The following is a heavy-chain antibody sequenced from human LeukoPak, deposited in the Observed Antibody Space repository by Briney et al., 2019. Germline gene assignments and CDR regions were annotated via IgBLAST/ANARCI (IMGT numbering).Heavy chain of an antibody. J-gene: IGHJ3*02. D-gene: IGHD6-13*01. CDR3: AKVRYSSSWYDAFDI. V-gene: IGHV3-9*01. CDR1: GFTFDDYA. CDR2: ISWNSGSI. Sequence: PGRSLRLSCAASGFTFDDYAMRWVRQAPGKGLEWVSGISWNSGSIGYADSVKGRFTISRDNAKNSLYLQMNSLRAEDTALYYCAKVRYSSSWYDAFDIWGQGTMVTVSS.